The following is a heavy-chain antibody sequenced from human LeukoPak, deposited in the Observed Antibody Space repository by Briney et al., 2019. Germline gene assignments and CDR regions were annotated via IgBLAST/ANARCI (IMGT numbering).Heavy chain of an antibody. CDR2: ISAYNGNT. CDR1: GYTFTSYG. Sequence: APVKVSCKASGYTFTSYGISWVRQAPGQGLEWMGWISAYNGNTNYAQKLQGRVTMTTDTSTSTAYMELRSLRSDDTAVYYCARAQWELLYDWFDPWGQGTLVTVSS. D-gene: IGHD1-26*01. CDR3: ARAQWELLYDWFDP. V-gene: IGHV1-18*01. J-gene: IGHJ5*02.